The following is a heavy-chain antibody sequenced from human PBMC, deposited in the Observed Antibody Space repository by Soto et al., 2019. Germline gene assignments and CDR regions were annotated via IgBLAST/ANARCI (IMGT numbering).Heavy chain of an antibody. D-gene: IGHD2-2*01. CDR3: AREGSSTGNWIDP. J-gene: IGHJ5*02. CDR2: IYHTGKT. CDR1: GDAIYIGGYY. V-gene: IGHV4-31*03. Sequence: SETLSLTCTVSGDAIYIGGYYWTWIRQHPEKGLEWIWYIYHTGKTYYNPSIESRVSMSVDMSKNQFSLKLASVTAADTAVYYCAREGSSTGNWIDPWGQGTLVTVSS.